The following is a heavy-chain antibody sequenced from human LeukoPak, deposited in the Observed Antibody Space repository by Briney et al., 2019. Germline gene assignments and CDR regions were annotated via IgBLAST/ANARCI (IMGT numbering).Heavy chain of an antibody. Sequence: GGSLRLSCAASGFIFRSYGMHWVRQAPGKGLEWVAVIWYDGSDKYYADSVKGRFTISRDNSNNTLYLQMNGLRAEDTAVYYCARGPLPDPRNWFDPWGQGTLVTVSS. J-gene: IGHJ5*02. D-gene: IGHD2-21*01. V-gene: IGHV3-33*01. CDR3: ARGPLPDPRNWFDP. CDR1: GFIFRSYG. CDR2: IWYDGSDK.